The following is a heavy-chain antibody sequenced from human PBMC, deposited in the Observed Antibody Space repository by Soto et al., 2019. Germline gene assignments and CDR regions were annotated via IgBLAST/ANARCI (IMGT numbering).Heavy chain of an antibody. CDR1: GYTFSSYD. CDR2: VNPNSGNT. J-gene: IGHJ4*02. D-gene: IGHD5-18*01. Sequence: QVQLVQSGAEVKKPGASVKVSCKGSGYTFSSYDINWVRQAPGQGLEWMGWVNPNSGNTDYAQKFQGRVTRTRDFFINTAYMELSSLTSDDTAVYYCARRARMGTQLWLPFDYWAQGTLVTVSS. V-gene: IGHV1-8*01. CDR3: ARRARMGTQLWLPFDY.